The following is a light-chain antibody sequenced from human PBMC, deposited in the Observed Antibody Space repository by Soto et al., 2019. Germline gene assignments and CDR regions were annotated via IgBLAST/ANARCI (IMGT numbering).Light chain of an antibody. Sequence: DIQMTQSPSTLSASVGDRGTITCRASQSISGWLAWYQQKPGKAPKLLIYKASSLESGVPSRFSGSGSGTEFTLTISSLQPDDFATYYCQQYNYYWTFGQGTKVDIK. CDR2: KAS. CDR1: QSISGW. J-gene: IGKJ1*01. CDR3: QQYNYYWT. V-gene: IGKV1-5*03.